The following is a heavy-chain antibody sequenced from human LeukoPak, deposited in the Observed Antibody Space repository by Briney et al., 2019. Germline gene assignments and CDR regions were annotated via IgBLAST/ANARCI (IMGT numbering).Heavy chain of an antibody. CDR2: IYYSGST. CDR3: ARGTYDNTAMGVFDY. D-gene: IGHD5-18*01. CDR1: GGSISSSSYY. J-gene: IGHJ4*02. Sequence: PSETLSLTCTVSGGSISSSSYYWGWIRQPPGKGLEWIGSIYYSGSTYYNPSLKSRVTISVDTSKNQFSLKLSSVTAADTAVYYCARGTYDNTAMGVFDYWGQGTLVTVSS. V-gene: IGHV4-39*07.